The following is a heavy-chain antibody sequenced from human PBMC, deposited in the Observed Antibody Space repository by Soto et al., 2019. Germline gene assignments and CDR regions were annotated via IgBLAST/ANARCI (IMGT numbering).Heavy chain of an antibody. CDR3: ARGSDYYDSSGYYYFDY. V-gene: IGHV1-69*13. CDR2: IIPIFGTA. CDR1: GGTFSSYA. J-gene: IGHJ4*02. D-gene: IGHD3-22*01. Sequence: ASVKVSCKASGGTFSSYAISWVRQAPGQGLEWMGGIIPIFGTANYAQKFQGRVTITADESTSTAYMELSSLRSEDTAVYYCARGSDYYDSSGYYYFDYWGQGTLVTVSS.